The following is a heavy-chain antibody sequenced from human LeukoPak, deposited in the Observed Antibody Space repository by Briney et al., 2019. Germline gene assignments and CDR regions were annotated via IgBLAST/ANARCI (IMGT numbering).Heavy chain of an antibody. J-gene: IGHJ4*02. CDR3: TNHEPPRQRLHY. Sequence: SETLSLTCAVSGGSFITNNEWSWVRQSPEKGLEWIGEISSGGRTNYSPSLKSRVSISMDKSKRQFSLQLTSVTAADTAMYYCTNHEPPRQRLHYWGQGTLVTVSS. CDR2: ISSGGRT. D-gene: IGHD6-25*01. CDR1: GGSFITNNE. V-gene: IGHV4-4*02.